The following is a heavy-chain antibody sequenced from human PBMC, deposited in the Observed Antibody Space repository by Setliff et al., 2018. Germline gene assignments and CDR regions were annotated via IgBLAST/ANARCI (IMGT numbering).Heavy chain of an antibody. J-gene: IGHJ3*02. CDR2: INPNSGGT. CDR3: ARGPIPPDSGSFYWYAFDI. D-gene: IGHD1-26*01. Sequence: ASVKVSCKASGYTFTGYYMHWVRQAPGQGLEWMGWINPNSGGTNYAQKFQGWVTMTTDTSTSTAYMELRSLRSDDTAVYYCARGPIPPDSGSFYWYAFDIWGQGTMVTVS. CDR1: GYTFTGYY. V-gene: IGHV1-2*04.